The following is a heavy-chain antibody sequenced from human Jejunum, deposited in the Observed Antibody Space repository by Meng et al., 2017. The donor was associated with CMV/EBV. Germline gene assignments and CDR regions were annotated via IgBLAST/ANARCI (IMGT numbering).Heavy chain of an antibody. CDR1: GFSLTTSRMG. Sequence: QITLKESGPTLVMPXQTLTPTCTFSGFSLTTSRMGAGWIRQPPGKALEWLALIFWDDDNRYSPSLMRRLTVTKDTSKNQVVLTMTNMDPVDTATYYCARLARYSLFDSWGQGNLVTVSS. V-gene: IGHV2-5*02. J-gene: IGHJ4*02. D-gene: IGHD4-11*01. CDR3: ARLARYSLFDS. CDR2: IFWDDDN.